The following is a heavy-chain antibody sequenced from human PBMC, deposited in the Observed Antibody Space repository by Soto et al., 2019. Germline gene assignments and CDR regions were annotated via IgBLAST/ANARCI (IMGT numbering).Heavy chain of an antibody. D-gene: IGHD6-13*01. CDR1: GGSISSSSYY. CDR3: ASSIVGIAAHAEVRNWFDP. Sequence: SETLSLTCTVSGGSISSSSYYWGWIRRPPGKGLEWIGSIYYSGSTYYNPSLKSRVTISVDTSKNQFSLKLSSVTAADTAVYYCASSIVGIAAHAEVRNWFDPWGQGTLVTVSS. V-gene: IGHV4-39*01. CDR2: IYYSGST. J-gene: IGHJ5*02.